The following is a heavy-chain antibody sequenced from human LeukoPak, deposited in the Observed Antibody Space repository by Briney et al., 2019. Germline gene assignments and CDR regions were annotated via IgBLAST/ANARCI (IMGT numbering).Heavy chain of an antibody. CDR1: GFTFSSYG. CDR2: IRYDGSNK. V-gene: IGHV3-30*02. J-gene: IGHJ3*02. CDR3: ARDRGRGYSGYDDAFDI. D-gene: IGHD5-12*01. Sequence: GGSLRLSCAAFGFTFSSYGMHWVRQAPGKGLEWVAFIRYDGSNKYYADSVKGRFTISRDNSKNTLYLQMNSLRAEDTAVYYCARDRGRGYSGYDDAFDIWGQGTMVTVSS.